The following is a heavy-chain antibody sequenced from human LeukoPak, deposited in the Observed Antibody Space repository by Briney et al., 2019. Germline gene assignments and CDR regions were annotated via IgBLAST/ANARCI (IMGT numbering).Heavy chain of an antibody. J-gene: IGHJ4*02. V-gene: IGHV3-21*01. CDR3: ARAGDSSGYYYVIDY. D-gene: IGHD3-22*01. Sequence: PGGSLRLSCAASGFTFRSYSMNWVRQAPGKGLEWVSSIISSSSYIYYADSVKGRFTISRDNAKNSLYLQMNSLRAEDTAVYYCARAGDSSGYYYVIDYWGQGTLVTVSS. CDR1: GFTFRSYS. CDR2: IISSSSYI.